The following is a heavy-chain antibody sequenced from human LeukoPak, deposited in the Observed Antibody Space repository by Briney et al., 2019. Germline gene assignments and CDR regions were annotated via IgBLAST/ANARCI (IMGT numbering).Heavy chain of an antibody. D-gene: IGHD1-26*01. CDR3: ARQTDMGATRSPLDY. V-gene: IGHV5-51*01. Sequence: GESLQISCKGSGYSFSNYWIAWVRQMPGKGLECMGIIYPGDSDTRYSPSFQGQVTISADKSINSVYLQWSSLKASDTAMYYCARQTDMGATRSPLDYWGQGTLVTVSS. J-gene: IGHJ4*02. CDR2: IYPGDSDT. CDR1: GYSFSNYW.